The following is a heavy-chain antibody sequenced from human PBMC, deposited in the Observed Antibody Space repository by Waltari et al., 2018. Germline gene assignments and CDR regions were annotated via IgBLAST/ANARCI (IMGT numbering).Heavy chain of an antibody. CDR2: ISMMSSYI. CDR3: ARDLYLSSGGGS. V-gene: IGHV3-21*01. Sequence: EVQLVESGGGLVKPGGSLRLSCAASGFTFSSYSMNWVRQAPGKGLERGSSISMMSSYIDYADSVKGRFTISRDNAKNSLYLQMNSLRAEDTAVYYCARDLYLSSGGGSWGQGTLVTVSS. CDR1: GFTFSSYS. J-gene: IGHJ4*02. D-gene: IGHD6-19*01.